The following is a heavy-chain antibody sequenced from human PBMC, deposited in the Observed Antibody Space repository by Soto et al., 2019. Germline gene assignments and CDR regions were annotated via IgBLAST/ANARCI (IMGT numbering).Heavy chain of an antibody. J-gene: IGHJ5*02. CDR2: INHSGST. CDR1: GGSFSGYY. D-gene: IGHD3-10*01. CDR3: AGGVRVVRGVIDAVFWFDP. Sequence: SETLSLTCAVYGGSFSGYYWSWIRQPPGKGLEWIGEINHSGSTNYNPSLKSRVTISVDTSKNQFSLKLSSVTAADTAVYYCAGGVRVVRGVIDAVFWFDPWGQGTLVTVSS. V-gene: IGHV4-34*01.